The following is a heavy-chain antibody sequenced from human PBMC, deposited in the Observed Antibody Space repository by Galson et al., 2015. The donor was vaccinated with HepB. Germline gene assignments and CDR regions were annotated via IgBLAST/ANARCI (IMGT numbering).Heavy chain of an antibody. CDR3: ARLPIYYASGKGMDV. Sequence: QSGAEVKKPGESLRISCKGSGYSFTSYWISWVRQMPGKGLEWMGRIDPSDSYIKYSPSFQGHVTISADKSISTAYLQWSSLKASDTAVYYCARLPIYYASGKGMDVWGQGTTVTVSS. V-gene: IGHV5-10-1*01. CDR1: GYSFTSYW. CDR2: IDPSDSYI. J-gene: IGHJ6*02. D-gene: IGHD3-10*01.